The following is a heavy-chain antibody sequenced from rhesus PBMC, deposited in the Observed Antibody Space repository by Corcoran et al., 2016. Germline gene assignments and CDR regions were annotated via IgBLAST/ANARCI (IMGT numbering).Heavy chain of an antibody. Sequence: QVQLQESGPGLVKPSETLSLTCAVSGGSVSSSNWWGWIRQPPGKGLEWIGYISGSSGSTYYNPSLKSRVTISTDTSKTQFSLKLSSVTAADTAVYYCARVKGNYDPWGQGVLVTVSS. CDR1: GGSVSSSNW. CDR3: ARVKGNYDP. CDR2: ISGSSGST. J-gene: IGHJ4*01. D-gene: IGHD4-17*01. V-gene: IGHV4-65*01.